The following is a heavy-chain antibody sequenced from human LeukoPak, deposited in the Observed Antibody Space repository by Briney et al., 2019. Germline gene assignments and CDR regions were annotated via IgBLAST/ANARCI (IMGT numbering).Heavy chain of an antibody. D-gene: IGHD6-19*01. Sequence: PSETLSLTCSVSGGSISSYYWSWIRQPAGKGLEWIGRIKNSGNTNYNPSLESRVTLSLDMSKNQFSLNLSSVTAADTAVYYCAREGSSSGWRPFDIWGQGTVVTVSS. CDR2: IKNSGNT. CDR3: AREGSSSGWRPFDI. V-gene: IGHV4-4*07. J-gene: IGHJ3*02. CDR1: GGSISSYY.